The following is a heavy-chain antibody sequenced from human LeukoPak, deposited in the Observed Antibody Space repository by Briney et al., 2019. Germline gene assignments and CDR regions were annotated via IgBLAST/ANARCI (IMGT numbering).Heavy chain of an antibody. Sequence: GGSLRLSCAASGFTFSSYWMTWARQAPGKGLEWVAHIKEDGGEKHYVDPVKGRFTISRDNAKNSLYLQMNSLRAEDTAMYYCVRDRGYCSGGTCYALWDYWGQGTLVTVSS. V-gene: IGHV3-7*01. J-gene: IGHJ4*02. D-gene: IGHD2-15*01. CDR2: IKEDGGEK. CDR3: VRDRGYCSGGTCYALWDY. CDR1: GFTFSSYW.